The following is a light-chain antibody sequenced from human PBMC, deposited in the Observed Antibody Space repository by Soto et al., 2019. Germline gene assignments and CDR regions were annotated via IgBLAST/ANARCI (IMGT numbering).Light chain of an antibody. CDR3: ASYASSSTVL. CDR1: SSDIGGYNY. CDR2: DVT. V-gene: IGLV2-14*01. J-gene: IGLJ2*01. Sequence: QSALTQPASVSGSPGQSITISCTGTSSDIGGYNYVSWYRQYPGKAPQLMIFDVTDRPSGVSARFSGSKSGTTASLTISGLQAEDEADYYCASYASSSTVLFGGGTK.